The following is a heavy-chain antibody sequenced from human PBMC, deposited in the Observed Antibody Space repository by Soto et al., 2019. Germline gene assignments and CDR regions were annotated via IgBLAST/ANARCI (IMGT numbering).Heavy chain of an antibody. D-gene: IGHD6-13*01. CDR3: AKGGLAAAGTAYYYYGMDV. CDR2: ISYDGSNK. Sequence: QVQLVESGGGVVQPGRSLRLSCAASGFTFSSYGMHWVRQAPGKGLEWVAVISYDGSNKYYADSVKGRFTISRDNSKNTLYLQMNSLRAEDTAVYYCAKGGLAAAGTAYYYYGMDVWGQGTTVTVSS. CDR1: GFTFSSYG. J-gene: IGHJ6*02. V-gene: IGHV3-30*18.